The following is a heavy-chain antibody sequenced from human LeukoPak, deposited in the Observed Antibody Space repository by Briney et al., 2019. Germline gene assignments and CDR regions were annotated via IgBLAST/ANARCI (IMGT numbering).Heavy chain of an antibody. Sequence: SETLSLTCTVSGGSISSSSYYWGWIRQPPGKGLEWIGSIYYSGSTYYNPSLKSRVTISVDTSKNQFSLKLSSVTAADTAVYYCARDLIVGATMEDDYWGQGTLVTVSS. V-gene: IGHV4-39*07. D-gene: IGHD1-26*01. CDR3: ARDLIVGATMEDDY. CDR2: IYYSGST. J-gene: IGHJ4*02. CDR1: GGSISSSSYY.